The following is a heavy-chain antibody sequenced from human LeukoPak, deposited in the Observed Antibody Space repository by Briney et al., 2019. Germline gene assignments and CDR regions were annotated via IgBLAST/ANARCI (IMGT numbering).Heavy chain of an antibody. CDR3: ARDGYYRHFDY. V-gene: IGHV1-18*01. D-gene: IGHD3-22*01. J-gene: IGHJ4*02. CDR2: ISPYNGDT. Sequence: ASVKVSCKASGYTFTSYGISWVRQATGQGLEWMGWISPYNGDTNYVQKLQDRVTMTTDTSTSTAYMEVRSLRSDDTAVYYCARDGYYRHFDYWGQGTLVTVSS. CDR1: GYTFTSYG.